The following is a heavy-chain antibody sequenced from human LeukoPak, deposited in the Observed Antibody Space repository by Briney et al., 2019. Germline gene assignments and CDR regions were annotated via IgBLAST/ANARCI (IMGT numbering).Heavy chain of an antibody. Sequence: GGSLRLSCAASGFTFSSYAMHWVRQAPGKGLEWVAVISYDGSNKYYADSVKGRFTISRDNSKNTLYLQMNSLRAEDTAVYYCARDLVPPALDYGDPNYYYYGMDVWGQGTTVTVSS. CDR2: ISYDGSNK. CDR3: ARDLVPPALDYGDPNYYYYGMDV. D-gene: IGHD4-17*01. CDR1: GFTFSSYA. V-gene: IGHV3-30-3*01. J-gene: IGHJ6*02.